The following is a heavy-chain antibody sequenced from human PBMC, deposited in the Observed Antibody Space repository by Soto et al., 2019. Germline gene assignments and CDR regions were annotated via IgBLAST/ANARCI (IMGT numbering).Heavy chain of an antibody. CDR2: ISGSGGST. CDR3: AKGITMVRGVPFDY. J-gene: IGHJ4*02. CDR1: GFTFSSYA. Sequence: PGGSLRLSCAASGFTFSSYAMSWVRQAPGKGLEWVSAISGSGGSTYYADYVKGRFTISRDNSKNTLYLQMNSLRAEDTAVYYCAKGITMVRGVPFDYWGQGTLVTVSS. D-gene: IGHD3-10*01. V-gene: IGHV3-23*01.